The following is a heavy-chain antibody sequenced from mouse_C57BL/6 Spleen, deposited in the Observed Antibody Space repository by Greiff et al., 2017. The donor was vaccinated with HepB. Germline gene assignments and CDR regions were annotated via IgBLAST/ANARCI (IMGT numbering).Heavy chain of an antibody. V-gene: IGHV1-81*01. CDR2: IYPRSGNT. D-gene: IGHD1-1*01. CDR3: ARDPSYYGSSYDAMDY. CDR1: GYTFTSYG. J-gene: IGHJ4*01. Sequence: VQLQQSGAELARPGASVKLSCKASGYTFTSYGISWVKQRTGQGLEWIGEIYPRSGNTYYNEKFKGKATLTADKSSSTAYMELRSLTSEDSAIYFCARDPSYYGSSYDAMDYWGQGTSVTVSS.